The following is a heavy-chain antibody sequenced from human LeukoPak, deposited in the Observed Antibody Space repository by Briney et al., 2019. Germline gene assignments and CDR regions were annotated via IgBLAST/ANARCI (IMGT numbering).Heavy chain of an antibody. V-gene: IGHV4-59*01. J-gene: IGHJ6*02. CDR3: XSSYYYYGMDV. CDR2: IYYSGST. CDR1: GGSISSYY. Sequence: PSETLSLTCTVSGGSISSYYWSWIRQPPGKGLEWIGYIYYSGSTNYNPSLKSRVTISIDTSKNQFSLKLSSVTAADTAVYYCXSSYYYYGMDVWGQGTTVTVS.